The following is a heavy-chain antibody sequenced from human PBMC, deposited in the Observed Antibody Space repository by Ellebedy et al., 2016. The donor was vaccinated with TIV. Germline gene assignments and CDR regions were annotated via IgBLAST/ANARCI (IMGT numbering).Heavy chain of an antibody. CDR1: GFTFSSYA. CDR3: ARPHYYGSGSYYKSYYFDY. V-gene: IGHV3-30-3*01. J-gene: IGHJ4*02. CDR2: ISYDGSNK. D-gene: IGHD3-10*01. Sequence: GGSLRLXCAASGFTFSSYAMHWVRQAPGKGLEWVAVISYDGSNKYYADSVKGRFTISRDNSKNTLYLQMNSLRAEDTAVYYCARPHYYGSGSYYKSYYFDYWGQGTLVTVSS.